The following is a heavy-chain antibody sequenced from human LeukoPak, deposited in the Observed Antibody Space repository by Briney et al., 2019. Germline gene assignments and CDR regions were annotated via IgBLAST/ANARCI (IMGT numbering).Heavy chain of an antibody. CDR2: ISDTRTNI. CDR3: AKSFLWFGELLSTDDY. Sequence: GGALRLSCVASWFTFRGYTMDLVRQGPGEGAGLGLFISDTRTNINYADSVKGRFTISRDNAKNSLYLQMNSLRDEDTAVYYCAKSFLWFGELLSTDDYWGQGTLVTVSS. D-gene: IGHD3-10*01. J-gene: IGHJ4*02. CDR1: WFTFRGYT. V-gene: IGHV3-21*05.